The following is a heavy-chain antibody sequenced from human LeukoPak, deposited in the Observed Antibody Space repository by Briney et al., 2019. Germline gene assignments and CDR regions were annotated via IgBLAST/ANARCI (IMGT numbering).Heavy chain of an antibody. CDR3: ARVPGGTQSSI. V-gene: IGHV1-69*13. CDR1: GGTFSSYA. D-gene: IGHD6-13*01. Sequence: GASVKVSCKASGGTFSSYAISWVRQAPGQGLEWMGGIIPILGTANYAQKFQGRVTITADESTSTAYMELSSLRSEDTAVYYCARVPGGTQSSIWGQGTMVTVSS. CDR2: IIPILGTA. J-gene: IGHJ3*02.